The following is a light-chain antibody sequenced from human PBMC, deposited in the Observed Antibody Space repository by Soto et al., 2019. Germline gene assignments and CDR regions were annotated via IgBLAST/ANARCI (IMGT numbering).Light chain of an antibody. CDR3: QQYNNWPPKT. J-gene: IGKJ1*01. Sequence: EFVLTHSPATLSLSPGERATLSCRSSQSVSSNLAWYQQKPGQAPRLLIYGASTRATGIPARFSGSGSGTEFTLTISSLQSEDFAVYYCQQYNNWPPKTFGQGTKVHIK. CDR1: QSVSSN. V-gene: IGKV3-15*01. CDR2: GAS.